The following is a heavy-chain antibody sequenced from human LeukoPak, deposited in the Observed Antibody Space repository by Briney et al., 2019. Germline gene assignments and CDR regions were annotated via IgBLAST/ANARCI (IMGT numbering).Heavy chain of an antibody. Sequence: GGSLRLSCAASGFTFSSYWMHWVRQAPGKGLEWVSSISSSSSYIYYADSVKGRFTISRDNAKNSLYLQMNSLRAEDTAVYYCARDSVGIYGDDAFDIWGQGTMVTVSS. D-gene: IGHD4-17*01. CDR2: ISSSSSYI. CDR3: ARDSVGIYGDDAFDI. V-gene: IGHV3-21*01. J-gene: IGHJ3*02. CDR1: GFTFSSYW.